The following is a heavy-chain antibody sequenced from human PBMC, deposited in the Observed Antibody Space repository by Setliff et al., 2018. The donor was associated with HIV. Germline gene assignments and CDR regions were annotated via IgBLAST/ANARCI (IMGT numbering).Heavy chain of an antibody. J-gene: IGHJ6*03. CDR3: ARGRSRWTYYNYYYMDV. V-gene: IGHV4-39*07. Sequence: PSETLSLTCTVSGGSISDISYYWGWIRQPPGKGLEWIGSIYHSGSTYYNPSLKSRVTISVDTSKNQFSLKLSSVTAADTAVYYCARGRSRWTYYNYYYMDVWGKGTTVTVSS. CDR2: IYHSGST. CDR1: GGSISDISYY. D-gene: IGHD6-13*01.